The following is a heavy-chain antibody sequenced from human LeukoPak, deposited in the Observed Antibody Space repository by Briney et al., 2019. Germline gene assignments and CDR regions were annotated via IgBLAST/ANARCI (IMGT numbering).Heavy chain of an antibody. V-gene: IGHV3-30*18. CDR3: AKGRVGSARSSSDY. CDR2: ISFDGTNK. CDR1: GFIFSTYA. Sequence: GGSLRLSCAASGFIFSTYAMHWVRQPPGKGLEWVAVISFDGTNKYYGDSVKGRFTISRDNSKNTLYLQMNSLRPEDTAIYYCAKGRVGSARSSSDYWGQGTLVTVSS. D-gene: IGHD6-6*01. J-gene: IGHJ4*02.